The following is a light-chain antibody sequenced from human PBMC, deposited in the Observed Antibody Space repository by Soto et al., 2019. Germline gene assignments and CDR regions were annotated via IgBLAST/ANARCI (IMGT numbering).Light chain of an antibody. Sequence: QSELTQPSSLSASPGASASLTCTLRSGINVGTYRIYWYQQKPGSPPQYLLRYKSDSDKQQGSGVPSRFSGSKDASANVGILLISGLQSEDEADYYCMIWYASSGVFGGGTKVTVL. CDR3: MIWYASSGV. V-gene: IGLV5-45*03. J-gene: IGLJ3*02. CDR1: SGINVGTYR. CDR2: YKSDSDK.